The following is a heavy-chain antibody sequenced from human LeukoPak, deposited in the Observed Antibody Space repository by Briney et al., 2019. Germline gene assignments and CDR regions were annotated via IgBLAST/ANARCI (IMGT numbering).Heavy chain of an antibody. V-gene: IGHV3-48*04. CDR2: ISTGSSTI. D-gene: IGHD3-10*01. J-gene: IGHJ3*02. CDR3: ARVLLWFGERAFDI. Sequence: GGSLRLSCAASGFTFSSYSMNWVRQAPGKGLEWVSYISTGSSTIYYADSVKGRFTISRDNAKNSLYLQMNSLRAEDTAVYYCARVLLWFGERAFDIWGQGTMVTVSS. CDR1: GFTFSSYS.